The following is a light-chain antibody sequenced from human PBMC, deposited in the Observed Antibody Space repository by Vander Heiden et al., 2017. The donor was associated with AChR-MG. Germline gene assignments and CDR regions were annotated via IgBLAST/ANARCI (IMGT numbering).Light chain of an antibody. Sequence: MVLTQSPGTLSLSPCESASLSCRASPSVSNNYLAWYQQKPGQAPRLLIYDASSRATGIPDRFSGGGSGTDFTLTINRLEPEDFAVYFCQQYGSSYRTFGHGTKVDIK. V-gene: IGKV3-20*01. CDR3: QQYGSSYRT. CDR2: DAS. CDR1: PSVSNNY. J-gene: IGKJ1*01.